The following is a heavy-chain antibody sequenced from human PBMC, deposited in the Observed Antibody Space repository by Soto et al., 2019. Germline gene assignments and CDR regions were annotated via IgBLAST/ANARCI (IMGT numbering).Heavy chain of an antibody. J-gene: IGHJ4*02. CDR1: GGSISSSSYY. CDR2: MYYSGST. D-gene: IGHD5-18*01. V-gene: IGHV4-39*01. CDR3: AGGYSYAYFDY. Sequence: PSETLSLTCIVSGGSISSSSYYWGWIRPPPGKGLEWIGSMYYSGSTHYNPSLKSRVTISADTSKNQFSLKLSSVTAADTAVYYCAGGYSYAYFDYWGQGTLVTVSS.